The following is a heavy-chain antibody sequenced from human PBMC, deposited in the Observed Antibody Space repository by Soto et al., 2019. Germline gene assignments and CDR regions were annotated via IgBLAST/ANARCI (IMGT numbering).Heavy chain of an antibody. CDR1: GDSVSSNSAA. V-gene: IGHV6-1*01. J-gene: IGHJ4*02. Sequence: QSQTLSLTCAISGDSVSSNSAAWNWIRQSPSRGLEWLGRTYYRSKWYNDYAVSVKSRITINPDTSKNQFSLQLNSVTPEDTAVYYCARDREGLPDAKYSSGWYDYWGQGTLVTVSS. CDR2: TYYRSKWYN. D-gene: IGHD6-19*01. CDR3: ARDREGLPDAKYSSGWYDY.